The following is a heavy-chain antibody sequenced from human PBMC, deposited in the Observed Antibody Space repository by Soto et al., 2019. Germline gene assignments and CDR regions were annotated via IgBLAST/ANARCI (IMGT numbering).Heavy chain of an antibody. CDR1: GGSISSGGYS. J-gene: IGHJ3*02. D-gene: IGHD3-10*01. V-gene: IGHV4-30-2*01. CDR2: IYHSGST. Sequence: SETLSLTCAVSGGSISSGGYSWILIRQPPGKGLEWIGYIYHSGSTYYNPSLKSRVTISVDRSKNQFSLKLSSVTAADTAVYYCARAHGSGWGAFDIWGQGTIVTVSS. CDR3: ARAHGSGWGAFDI.